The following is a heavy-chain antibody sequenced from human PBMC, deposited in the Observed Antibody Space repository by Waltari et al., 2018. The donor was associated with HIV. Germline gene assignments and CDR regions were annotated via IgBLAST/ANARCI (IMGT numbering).Heavy chain of an antibody. Sequence: EVQLVETGGDLVQPVVSLRLSCAPSRFRFYDYAMHWVRQAPGKGVEWVSGISGRSDNIAYADSVRGRFTISRDNAKNSLYLRMNSLRPDDTGFYYCARGPMYKWFDPWGQGTLVTVSS. CDR1: RFRFYDYA. D-gene: IGHD3-10*02. J-gene: IGHJ5*02. CDR2: ISGRSDNI. V-gene: IGHV3-9*01. CDR3: ARGPMYKWFDP.